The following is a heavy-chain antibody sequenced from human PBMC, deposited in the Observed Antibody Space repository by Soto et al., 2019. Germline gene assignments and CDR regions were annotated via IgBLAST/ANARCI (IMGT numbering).Heavy chain of an antibody. D-gene: IGHD2-15*01. V-gene: IGHV4-59*08. CDR1: GGSISSYY. CDR3: ARLRVVVVAATYAFDI. CDR2: IYYSGST. J-gene: IGHJ3*02. Sequence: QVQLQESGPGLVKPSETLSLTCTVSGGSISSYYWSWIRQPPGKGLAWIGYIYYSGSTNYNPSLKSRVTISVDTSKNQFSLKLSSVTAADTAVYYCARLRVVVVAATYAFDIWGQGTMVAVSS.